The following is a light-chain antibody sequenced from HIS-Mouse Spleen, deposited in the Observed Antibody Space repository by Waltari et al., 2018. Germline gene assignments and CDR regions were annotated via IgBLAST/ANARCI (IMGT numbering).Light chain of an antibody. Sequence: SYELTQPPSVSVSPGQTARITCSGDALPKKYAYWYQQKSGQAPVLVIYEDSKRPSWISERVSGSSSGTMATWTISGAQVEDEADYYCYSTDSSGNHRVFGGGTKLTVL. J-gene: IGLJ2*01. CDR3: YSTDSSGNHRV. CDR1: ALPKKY. V-gene: IGLV3-10*01. CDR2: EDS.